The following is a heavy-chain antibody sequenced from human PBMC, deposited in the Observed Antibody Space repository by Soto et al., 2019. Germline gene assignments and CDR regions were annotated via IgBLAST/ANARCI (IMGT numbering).Heavy chain of an antibody. Sequence: PGGSLRLSCAASGFTFSSYAMSWVRQAPGKGLEWVSAISGSGGSTYYADSVKGRFTISRDNSKNTLYLQMNSLRAEDTAVYYCAKVSPELRFLEWSAYYYGMDVWGQGTTVTVSS. J-gene: IGHJ6*02. D-gene: IGHD3-3*01. CDR2: ISGSGGST. V-gene: IGHV3-23*01. CDR3: AKVSPELRFLEWSAYYYGMDV. CDR1: GFTFSSYA.